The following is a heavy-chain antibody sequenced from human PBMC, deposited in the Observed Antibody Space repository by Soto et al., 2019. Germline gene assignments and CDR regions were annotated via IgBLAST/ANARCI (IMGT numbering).Heavy chain of an antibody. CDR2: IHPNSGET. D-gene: IGHD1-1*01. CDR1: GYTFTDHY. CDR3: ARELSRQSWKWFDP. V-gene: IGHV1-2*02. J-gene: IGHJ5*02. Sequence: QVQLVQSGAEVKEPGASMKVSCKASGYTFTDHYINWVRQAPGHAPGYMGWIHPNSGETKYVERFQGRVTMTRDTSISTAYLEVRRMTSDDTAVYYCARELSRQSWKWFDPWGPGTGVTVSS.